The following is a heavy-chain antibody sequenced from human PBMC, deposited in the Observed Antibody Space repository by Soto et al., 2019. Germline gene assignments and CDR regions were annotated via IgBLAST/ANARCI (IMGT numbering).Heavy chain of an antibody. V-gene: IGHV1-69*13. Sequence: SVKVSCKASGGTFSSYAISWVRQAPGQGLEWMGGIIPIFGTANYAQKFQGRVTITADESTTTAYMELSSLRSEDTAVYYCARDLKRYYDSSGYGYYYYGMDVWGQGTTVTVSS. D-gene: IGHD3-22*01. CDR2: IIPIFGTA. CDR3: ARDLKRYYDSSGYGYYYYGMDV. J-gene: IGHJ6*02. CDR1: GGTFSSYA.